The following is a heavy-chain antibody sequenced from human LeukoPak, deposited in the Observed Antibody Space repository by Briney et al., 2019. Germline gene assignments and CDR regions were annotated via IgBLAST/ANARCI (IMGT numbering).Heavy chain of an antibody. CDR1: GYSFTSYW. CDR2: IYPGDSDT. J-gene: IGHJ3*02. V-gene: IGHV5-51*01. Sequence: GESLKISCKGSGYSFTSYWIGWVRQMPGKGLEWMGIIYPGDSDTRYSPSFQGQVTISADKSISTAYLQWSSLKASDTAMYYCARPRVVGATSRAFGIWGQGTMVTVSS. D-gene: IGHD1-26*01. CDR3: ARPRVVGATSRAFGI.